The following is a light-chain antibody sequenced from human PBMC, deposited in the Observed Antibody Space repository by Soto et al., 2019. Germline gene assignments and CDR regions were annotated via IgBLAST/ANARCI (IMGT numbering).Light chain of an antibody. CDR2: GAS. V-gene: IGKV3-15*01. CDR1: QSVSSN. CDR3: QQYNNWPPWT. Sequence: EIVMTQSPATLSVSPGERATLSCRASQSVSSNLAWYQQKPGQAPRLLIYGASTRATGIPARFSGSGSGTEFPLTISSLQSEDVAVYYCQQYNNWPPWTFGRGTKVEIK. J-gene: IGKJ1*01.